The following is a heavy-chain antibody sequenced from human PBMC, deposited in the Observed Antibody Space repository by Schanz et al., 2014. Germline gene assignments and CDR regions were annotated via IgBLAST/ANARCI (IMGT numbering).Heavy chain of an antibody. CDR1: GFTFDDYA. J-gene: IGHJ6*02. CDR3: AKDRQNRVNRVGYYYGMDV. D-gene: IGHD3-16*01. CDR2: ISWNSCSI. V-gene: IGHV3-9*01. Sequence: EVQLVESGGGLVQPGRSLRLSCAASGFTFDDYAMHWVRQAPGKGLEWVSGISWNSCSIGYADSVKGRFTISRDDAKNSMYLQMNSLRAEDTALYYCAKDRQNRVNRVGYYYGMDVWGQGTTVTVSS.